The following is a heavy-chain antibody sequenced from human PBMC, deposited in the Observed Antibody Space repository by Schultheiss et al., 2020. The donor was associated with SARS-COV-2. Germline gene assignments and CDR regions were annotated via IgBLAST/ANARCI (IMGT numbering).Heavy chain of an antibody. Sequence: GGSLRLSCTASGFTFGDYAMHWVRQAPGKGLEWVAVIWYDGSNKYYADSVKGRFTISRDNAKNSLYLQMNSLRAEDTAVYYCARETRANYDIWSGYSPMGYWGQGTLVTVSS. CDR3: ARETRANYDIWSGYSPMGY. D-gene: IGHD3-3*01. CDR1: GFTFGDYA. CDR2: IWYDGSNK. J-gene: IGHJ4*02. V-gene: IGHV3-33*01.